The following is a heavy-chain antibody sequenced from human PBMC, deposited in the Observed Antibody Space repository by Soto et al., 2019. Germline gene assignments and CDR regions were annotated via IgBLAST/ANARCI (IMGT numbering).Heavy chain of an antibody. D-gene: IGHD3-16*02. V-gene: IGHV4-59*01. CDR3: ARIGGYHGPLDY. Sequence: SETLSLTCSVSGVSISSYFWSWIRQPPGRGLEWIGYTYHRGSTNYSPSLKSRVAISLDTSENQFSLKVSSVTAADTAVYYCARIGGYHGPLDYWGQGTPVTVSS. CDR1: GVSISSYF. J-gene: IGHJ4*02. CDR2: TYHRGST.